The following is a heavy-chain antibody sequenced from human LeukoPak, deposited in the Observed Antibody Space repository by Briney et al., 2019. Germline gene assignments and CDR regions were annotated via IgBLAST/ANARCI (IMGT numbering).Heavy chain of an antibody. CDR2: INSDGSST. V-gene: IGHV3-74*01. CDR1: GFTFRSYW. CDR3: ARLYGGYGDYYFDY. Sequence: GGSLRLSCAASGFTFRSYWMHWVRQAPGKGLVWVSRINSDGSSTSYADTVKGRFTISRDNAKNTLYLQMNSLRAEDTAVYYCARLYGGYGDYYFDYWGQGTLVTVSS. J-gene: IGHJ4*02. D-gene: IGHD4-17*01.